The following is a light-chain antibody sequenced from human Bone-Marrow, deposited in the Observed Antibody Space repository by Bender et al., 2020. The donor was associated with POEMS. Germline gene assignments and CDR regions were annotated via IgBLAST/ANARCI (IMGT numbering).Light chain of an antibody. CDR3: ATWDANLNGPSVI. J-gene: IGLJ2*01. CDR2: GNN. Sequence: QSVMTQPPSVSGAPGQRVTISCTGSSSNIGAGYNVHWYQQLPGTAPKLLIYGNNNRPSGVPDRFSASKSGTSASLAITGLQGEDEADYYCATWDANLNGPSVIFGGGTKLTLL. V-gene: IGLV1-40*01. CDR1: SSNIGAGYN.